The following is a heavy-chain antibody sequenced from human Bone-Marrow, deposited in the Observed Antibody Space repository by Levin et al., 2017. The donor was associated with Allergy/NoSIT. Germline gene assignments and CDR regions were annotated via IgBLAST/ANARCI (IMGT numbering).Heavy chain of an antibody. J-gene: IGHJ4*02. Sequence: GGSLRLSCAASGFTFSSYAMSWVRQAPGKGLEWVSAISGSGGSTYYADSVKGRFTISRDNSKNTLYLQMNSLRAEDTAVYYCAKDYRHGGVTAGGFDYWGQGTLVTISS. D-gene: IGHD2-21*02. CDR3: AKDYRHGGVTAGGFDY. CDR2: ISGSGGST. CDR1: GFTFSSYA. V-gene: IGHV3-23*01.